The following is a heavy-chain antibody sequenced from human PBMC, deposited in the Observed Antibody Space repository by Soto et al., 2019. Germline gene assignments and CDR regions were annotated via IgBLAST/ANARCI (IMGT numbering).Heavy chain of an antibody. D-gene: IGHD3-22*01. CDR2: LTDNGGGT. J-gene: IGHJ4*02. V-gene: IGHV3-23*01. Sequence: GGSLRLSCEASGFTFSAYAMSWVRQAPGKGLEWVSALTDNGGGTYYADSVKGRFTVARDNFKNTLYLQMNSLRAEDTAIYYCAKVEVPPSSGYYYDYWGQGALVTVSS. CDR3: AKVEVPPSSGYYYDY. CDR1: GFTFSAYA.